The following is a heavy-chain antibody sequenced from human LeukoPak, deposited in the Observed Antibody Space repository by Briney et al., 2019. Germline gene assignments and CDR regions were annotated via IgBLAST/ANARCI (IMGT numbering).Heavy chain of an antibody. CDR2: ISGSGGST. V-gene: IGHV3-23*01. D-gene: IGHD2-15*01. CDR1: GFTFSSYA. CDR3: AKDKRAAIDY. J-gene: IGHJ4*02. Sequence: GGSLRLSCEGSGFTFSSYAMSWVRQAPGKGLDGVSAISGSGGSTYYADSVKGRFTISRDNSKNTLYLQMNSLRAEDTAVYYCAKDKRAAIDYWGQGTLVTVSS.